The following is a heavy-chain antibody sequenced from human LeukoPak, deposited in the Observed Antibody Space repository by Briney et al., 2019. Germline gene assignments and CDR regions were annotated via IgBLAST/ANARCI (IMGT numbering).Heavy chain of an antibody. CDR1: TGSVNSGVYY. CDR3: AKHEGSYYDKSGYTFDF. Sequence: SETLSLTCSVSTGSVNSGVYYWGWVRQPPGKGLEWIGSIHSSGNSYCNPPLKSRVTLSVDTSKNQFSLKLSSVTAADGAVYYCAKHEGSYYDKSGYTFDFWGLGTLVTVSS. V-gene: IGHV4-39*01. D-gene: IGHD3-22*01. J-gene: IGHJ4*02. CDR2: IHSSGNS.